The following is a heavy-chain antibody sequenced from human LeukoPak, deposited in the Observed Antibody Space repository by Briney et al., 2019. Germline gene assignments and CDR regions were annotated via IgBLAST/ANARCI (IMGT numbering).Heavy chain of an antibody. Sequence: SVKVSCKASGGTFSSYAISWARQAPGQGLEWMGRIIPIFGIANYAQKFQGRVTITADKSTSTAYMELSSLRSEDTAVYYCARVNLQNWNQPPRPGRYYFDYWGQGTLVTVSS. CDR2: IIPIFGIA. D-gene: IGHD1-1*01. CDR1: GGTFSSYA. CDR3: ARVNLQNWNQPPRPGRYYFDY. J-gene: IGHJ4*02. V-gene: IGHV1-69*04.